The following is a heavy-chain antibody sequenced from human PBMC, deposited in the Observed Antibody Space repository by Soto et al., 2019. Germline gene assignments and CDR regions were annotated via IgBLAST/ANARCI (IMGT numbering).Heavy chain of an antibody. CDR3: ARGRYDFWSGYYPAGVHYYGMGV. Sequence: QVQLQESGPGLVKPSETLSLTCTVSGGSVSSGSYYWSWIRQPPGKGLEWIGYIYYSGSTNYNPSLKSRVTISVDTSKNQFSLKLSSVTAADTAVYYCARGRYDFWSGYYPAGVHYYGMGVWGQGTTVTVSS. CDR1: GGSVSSGSYY. J-gene: IGHJ6*02. D-gene: IGHD3-3*01. V-gene: IGHV4-61*01. CDR2: IYYSGST.